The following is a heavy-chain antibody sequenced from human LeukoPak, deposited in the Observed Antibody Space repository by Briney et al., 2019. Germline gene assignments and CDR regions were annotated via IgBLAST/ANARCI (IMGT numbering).Heavy chain of an antibody. D-gene: IGHD3-22*01. Sequence: PGGSLRLSCAASGFTFSNYWMSWVRQAPGKGLEWVANINQDGSEIYYVDSVKGRFTISRDNAKNSLYLQINSLRAEDTAVYYCARDXGSMIVVRTTNWYFDLWGRGTLVTVSS. J-gene: IGHJ2*01. CDR2: INQDGSEI. CDR1: GFTFSNYW. V-gene: IGHV3-7*01. CDR3: ARDXGSMIVVRTTNWYFDL.